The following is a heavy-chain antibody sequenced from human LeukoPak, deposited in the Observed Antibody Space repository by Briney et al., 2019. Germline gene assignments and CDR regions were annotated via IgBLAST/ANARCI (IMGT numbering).Heavy chain of an antibody. CDR3: ARTERGRYCSSTSCYTGYYYYMDV. J-gene: IGHJ6*03. CDR1: GYTFTSYD. V-gene: IGHV1-8*03. CDR2: MNPNSGNT. Sequence: ASVKVSCKASGYTFTSYDINWVRQATGQGLEWMGWMNPNSGNTGYAQKFQGRVTITRNTSISTAYMELSSLRSEDTAVYYCARTERGRYCSSTSCYTGYYYYMDVWGKGTTVTVSS. D-gene: IGHD2-2*02.